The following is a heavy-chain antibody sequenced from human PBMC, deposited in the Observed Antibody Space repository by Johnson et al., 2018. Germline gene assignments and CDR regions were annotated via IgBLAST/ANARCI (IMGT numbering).Heavy chain of an antibody. CDR2: IRNKDYGGTT. V-gene: IGHV3-49*03. D-gene: IGHD3-10*01. Sequence: EVQLLESGGGLVQPGRSLRLSCTASEFTFGDNAMSWFRQAPGKGLEWVGFIRNKDYGGTTEYAASVKGRFTISTAASKSIAYLQMSSLKTEDTAVYYLARAGSGSYSFYSGMDVWGQGTTVTVSS. J-gene: IGHJ6*02. CDR1: EFTFGDNA. CDR3: ARAGSGSYSFYSGMDV.